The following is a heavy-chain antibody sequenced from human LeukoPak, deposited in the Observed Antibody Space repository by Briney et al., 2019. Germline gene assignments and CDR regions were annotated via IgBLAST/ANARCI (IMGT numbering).Heavy chain of an antibody. Sequence: GGSLRLSCAASVFTFRNYWMHWVRQAPGKGRVWVSRVNSDGCNTSYPDSLKGRITISRDNAKNTLYLQMNSLRAEDTAVYYCARGRRVYSGDGKGSGYFEYWREGTLVTVPS. D-gene: IGHD5-24*01. CDR2: VNSDGCNT. V-gene: IGHV3-74*01. CDR3: ARGRRVYSGDGKGSGYFEY. CDR1: VFTFRNYW. J-gene: IGHJ4*02.